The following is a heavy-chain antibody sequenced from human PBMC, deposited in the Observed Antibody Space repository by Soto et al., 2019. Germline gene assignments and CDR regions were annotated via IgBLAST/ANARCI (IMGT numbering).Heavy chain of an antibody. V-gene: IGHV3-30*04. D-gene: IGHD3-16*01. CDR2: ISYDGRNK. J-gene: IGHJ4*02. CDR3: ARDGGYGLSHFDY. Sequence: QVQLVESGGGVVQPGRSLRLSCAASGFTFSSYAMHWVRQAPGKGLEWVAVISYDGRNKYYADSVKGRFTISRDNSKNTLYLQMNSLRAEDTAVYYCARDGGYGLSHFDYWGQGTLVTVSS. CDR1: GFTFSSYA.